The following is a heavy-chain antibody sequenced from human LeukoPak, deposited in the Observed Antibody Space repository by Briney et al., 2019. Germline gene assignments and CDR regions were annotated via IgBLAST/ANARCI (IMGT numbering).Heavy chain of an antibody. CDR2: TSGSGGST. CDR1: GFTFSSYA. V-gene: IGHV3-23*01. J-gene: IGHJ4*02. Sequence: HPGGSLRLSCAASGFTFSSYAMSWVRQAPGKGLEWVSATSGSGGSTYYADSVKGRFTISRDNSKNTLYLQMNSLRAEDTAVYYCAKDLAIYDSIYFDYWGQGTLVTVSS. CDR3: AKDLAIYDSIYFDY. D-gene: IGHD3-22*01.